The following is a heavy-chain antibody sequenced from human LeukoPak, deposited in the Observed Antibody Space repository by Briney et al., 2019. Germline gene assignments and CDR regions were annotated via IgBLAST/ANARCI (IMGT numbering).Heavy chain of an antibody. J-gene: IGHJ4*02. D-gene: IGHD4-17*01. Sequence: SETLSLTCTVSGGSISSYYWSWVRQPAGKGLEWIGRIYSSGSTNYNPSLKSRVTMSVDTSKNHFSLKLSSVTAADTAVYYCARGTTVTFDYWGQGTLVTVSS. CDR2: IYSSGST. CDR3: ARGTTVTFDY. V-gene: IGHV4-4*07. CDR1: GGSISSYY.